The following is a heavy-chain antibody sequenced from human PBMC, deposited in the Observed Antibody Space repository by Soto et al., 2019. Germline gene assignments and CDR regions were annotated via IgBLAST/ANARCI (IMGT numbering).Heavy chain of an antibody. CDR1: GFTFSSYA. V-gene: IGHV3-30-3*01. Sequence: QSGGSLRLSCAASGFTFSSYAMHWVRQAPGKGLEWVAVISYDGSNKYYADSVKGRFTISRDNSKNTLYLQMNSLRAEDTAVYYCARPRGQWLVLDAFDIWGQGTMVTVSS. D-gene: IGHD6-19*01. CDR2: ISYDGSNK. CDR3: ARPRGQWLVLDAFDI. J-gene: IGHJ3*02.